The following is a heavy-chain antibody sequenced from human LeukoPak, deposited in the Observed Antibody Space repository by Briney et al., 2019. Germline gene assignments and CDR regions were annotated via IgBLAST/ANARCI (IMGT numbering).Heavy chain of an antibody. J-gene: IGHJ4*02. V-gene: IGHV3-48*03. CDR3: AWGRILRAESFFDF. Sequence: GGSLRLSCVASGFTFSDYEMHWIRQAPGEGLEWVSYITKTGASIYYAPSVRGRFTISSDTADNSLYLQMNSLRAEDSALYYCAWGRILRAESFFDFWGQGTLVTVSS. CDR1: GFTFSDYE. CDR2: ITKTGASI. D-gene: IGHD3-16*01.